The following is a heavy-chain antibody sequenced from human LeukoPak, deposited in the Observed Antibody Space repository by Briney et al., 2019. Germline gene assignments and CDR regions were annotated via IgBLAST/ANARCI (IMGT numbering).Heavy chain of an antibody. CDR1: GGSISSGGYY. CDR2: IYYSGST. D-gene: IGHD5-12*01. V-gene: IGHV4-31*03. CDR3: ARGLYSGYDQSFDY. J-gene: IGHJ4*02. Sequence: SETLSLTCTVSGGSISSGGYYWSWIRQHPGKGLEWIGYIYYSGSTYYNPFLKSRVTISVDTSKNQFSLKLSSVTAADTAVYYCARGLYSGYDQSFDYWGQGTLVTVSS.